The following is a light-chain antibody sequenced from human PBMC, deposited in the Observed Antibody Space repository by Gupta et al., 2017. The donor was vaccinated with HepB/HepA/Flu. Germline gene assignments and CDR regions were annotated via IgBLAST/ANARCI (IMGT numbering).Light chain of an antibody. CDR3: QHYGSSVFT. V-gene: IGKV3-20*01. Sequence: EIVLTQSPGTLSLSPGERASLSCRASQSISYNYLAWYQQKPGRAPRLLIYGASNRRTGVPDRFSGTGSGTDLTLTISRLEPADIAVYYCQHYGSSVFTFGPGTKLQMK. CDR2: GAS. CDR1: QSISYNY. J-gene: IGKJ2*01.